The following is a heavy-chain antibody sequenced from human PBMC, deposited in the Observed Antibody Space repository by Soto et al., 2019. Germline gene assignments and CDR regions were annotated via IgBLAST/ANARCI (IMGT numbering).Heavy chain of an antibody. J-gene: IGHJ5*02. Sequence: PGESLKISCQVSGYRFTDYWIGWVRQTPGKGLEWMGIIYPDDSDTRYSPSFQGQVTFSADRSTSIAYVQWSSLKASDSAMYYWARFGGPGLSHNWFDAWGQGTLVTVSS. D-gene: IGHD3-3*01. CDR2: IYPDDSDT. V-gene: IGHV5-51*01. CDR1: GYRFTDYW. CDR3: ARFGGPGLSHNWFDA.